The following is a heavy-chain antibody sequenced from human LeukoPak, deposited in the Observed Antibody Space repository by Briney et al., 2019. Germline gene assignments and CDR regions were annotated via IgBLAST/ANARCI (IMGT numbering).Heavy chain of an antibody. CDR1: GYTLTELS. V-gene: IGHV1-24*01. J-gene: IGHJ3*02. CDR2: FDPGDGET. Sequence: ASVKVSCKVSGYTLTELSMHWVRQAPGKGLEWMGGFDPGDGETIYAQKFQGRVTMTEDTSTDTAYMELSSLRSEDTAVYYCATVPYDSSGYYLSDAFDIWGQGTMVTVSS. D-gene: IGHD3-22*01. CDR3: ATVPYDSSGYYLSDAFDI.